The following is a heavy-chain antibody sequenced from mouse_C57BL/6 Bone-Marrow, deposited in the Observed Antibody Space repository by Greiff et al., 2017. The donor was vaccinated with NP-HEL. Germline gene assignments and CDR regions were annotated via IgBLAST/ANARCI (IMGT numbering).Heavy chain of an antibody. D-gene: IGHD2-5*01. CDR1: GFTFSDYG. V-gene: IGHV5-15*01. CDR3: ARHDDSNLYWYFDV. CDR2: ISNLAYSI. Sequence: DVKLVESGGGLVQPGGSLKLSCAASGFTFSDYGMAWVRQAPRKGPEWVAFISNLAYSIYHAYTVTGRFTISREHAKNTLYREMSSLRSEHTAMDYGARHDDSNLYWYFDVWGTGTTVTVSS. J-gene: IGHJ1*03.